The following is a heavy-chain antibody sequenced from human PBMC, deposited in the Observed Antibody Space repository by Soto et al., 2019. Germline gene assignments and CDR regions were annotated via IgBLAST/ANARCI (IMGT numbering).Heavy chain of an antibody. J-gene: IGHJ6*02. CDR3: ARERDIVLMVYAPTYYYYGMDV. CDR2: ISYDGSNK. Sequence: GGSLRLSCAASGCTFSSYAMHWVRQAPGKGLEWVAVISYDGSNKYYADSVKGRFTISRDNSKNTLYLQMNSLRAEDTAVYYCARERDIVLMVYAPTYYYYGMDVWGQGTTVTVSS. V-gene: IGHV3-30-3*01. D-gene: IGHD2-8*01. CDR1: GCTFSSYA.